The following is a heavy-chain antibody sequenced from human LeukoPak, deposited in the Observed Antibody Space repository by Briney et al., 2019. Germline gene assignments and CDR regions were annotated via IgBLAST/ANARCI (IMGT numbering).Heavy chain of an antibody. V-gene: IGHV1-69*06. J-gene: IGHJ3*02. CDR3: ARDEGRVAPDI. Sequence: SAKVSCKASGGTFSSYAISWVRQAPGQGLEWMGGIIPIFGTANYAQKFQGRVTITADKSTSTAYMELSSLRSEDTAVYYCARDEGRVAPDIWGRGTMVTVSS. CDR2: IIPIFGTA. D-gene: IGHD3-3*01. CDR1: GGTFSSYA.